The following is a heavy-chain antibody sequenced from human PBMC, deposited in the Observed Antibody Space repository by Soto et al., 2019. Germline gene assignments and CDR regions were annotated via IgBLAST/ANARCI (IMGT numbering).Heavy chain of an antibody. Sequence: EVPLLESGGGLVQPGGSLRLSCAASGFTFSSYAMNWVRQAPGKGLEWVAVISGSGATINYADSVKGRFTISRDNSKNTLYLQMNSLRAEDTAVYYCAKRYYYASGSLDYWGQGTLVTVSS. J-gene: IGHJ4*02. CDR3: AKRYYYASGSLDY. D-gene: IGHD3-10*01. CDR1: GFTFSSYA. V-gene: IGHV3-23*01. CDR2: ISGSGATI.